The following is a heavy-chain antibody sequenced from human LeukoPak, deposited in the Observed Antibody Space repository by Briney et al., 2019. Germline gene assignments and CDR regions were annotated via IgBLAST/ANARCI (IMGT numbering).Heavy chain of an antibody. CDR3: ARGDYGDYGANWYYDL. Sequence: ASVKVSCKASGYTFTGYYMHWVRQAPGQGLEWMGWINPNSGGTNYAQKFQGRVTMTRDTSISTAYMELSRLRSDDTAVYYCARGDYGDYGANWYYDLWGRGTLVTVSS. J-gene: IGHJ2*01. CDR2: INPNSGGT. CDR1: GYTFTGYY. V-gene: IGHV1-2*02. D-gene: IGHD4-17*01.